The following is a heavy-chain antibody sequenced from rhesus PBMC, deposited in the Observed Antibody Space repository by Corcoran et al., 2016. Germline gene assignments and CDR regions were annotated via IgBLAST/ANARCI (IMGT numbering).Heavy chain of an antibody. J-gene: IGHJ5-2*02. CDR2: IGGSSGST. D-gene: IGHD3-9*01. V-gene: IGHV4-165*02. CDR3: ASYEDDYGYYVGDNSLDV. CDR1: GGSISGYY. Sequence: QVQLQESGPGLVKPSETLSLTCAVSGGSISGYYWYWIRQPSGKGLEGIGYIGGSSGSTYYNPSLKSRVTISTDTSKNQFSLKLSSVTAADMAVYYCASYEDDYGYYVGDNSLDVWGRGVLVTVSS.